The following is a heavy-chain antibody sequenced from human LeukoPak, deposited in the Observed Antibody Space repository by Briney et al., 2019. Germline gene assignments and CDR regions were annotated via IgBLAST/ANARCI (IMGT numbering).Heavy chain of an antibody. J-gene: IGHJ4*02. CDR1: GGSFSGYY. Sequence: SSETLSLTCAVYGGSFSGYYWSWIRQPPGKGLEWIGYIYYSGSTNYNPSLESRVTISVDTSKNQFSLKLSSVTAADTAVYYCARAKWELLRPYYFDYWGQGTLVTVSS. V-gene: IGHV4-59*01. D-gene: IGHD1-26*01. CDR3: ARAKWELLRPYYFDY. CDR2: IYYSGST.